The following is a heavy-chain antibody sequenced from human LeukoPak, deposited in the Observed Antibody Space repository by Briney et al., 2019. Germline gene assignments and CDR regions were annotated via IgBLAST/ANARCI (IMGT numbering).Heavy chain of an antibody. D-gene: IGHD6-13*01. Sequence: GESLKISCKGSGYSFTSYWIGWVRQMPGKGLEWMGIIYPGDSDTRYSPSFQGQVTISADKSIGTAYLQWSSLKASDTAMYYCAREGSSSSVWINWFDPWGQGTLVTVSS. J-gene: IGHJ5*02. V-gene: IGHV5-51*01. CDR2: IYPGDSDT. CDR1: GYSFTSYW. CDR3: AREGSSSSVWINWFDP.